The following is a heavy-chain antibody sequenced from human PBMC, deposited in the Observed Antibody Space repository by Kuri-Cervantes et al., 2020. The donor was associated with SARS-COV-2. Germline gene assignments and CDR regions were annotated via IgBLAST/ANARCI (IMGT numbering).Heavy chain of an antibody. V-gene: IGHV1-8*01. D-gene: IGHD3-10*01. CDR3: AGGGEVLWFGGSFDP. CDR2: MNPNSGNT. J-gene: IGHJ5*02. Sequence: ASVKVSCKDSGYTFPSYDINWVRQATGQGLEWMGWMNPNSGNTGYAQKFQGRVTMTRNTPISTAYMELSSLRSEDTAVYYCAGGGEVLWFGGSFDPWGQGTLVTVSS. CDR1: GYTFPSYD.